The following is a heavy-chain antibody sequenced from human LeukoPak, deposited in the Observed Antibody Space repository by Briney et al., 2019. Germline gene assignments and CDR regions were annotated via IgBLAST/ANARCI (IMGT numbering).Heavy chain of an antibody. V-gene: IGHV3-23*01. J-gene: IGHJ4*02. Sequence: GGSLRLSCAASGFTFSSYAMSWVRQAPGKGLEWVSTISAGDSTYYPDSVTGRFIISRDNSKNTLYLQMNSLRAEDTALYYCANRASSSWYSDYWGQGTLVTVSS. CDR1: GFTFSSYA. D-gene: IGHD6-13*01. CDR2: ISAGDST. CDR3: ANRASSSWYSDY.